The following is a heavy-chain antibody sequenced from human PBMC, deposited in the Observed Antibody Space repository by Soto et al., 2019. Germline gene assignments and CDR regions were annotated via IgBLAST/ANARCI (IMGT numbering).Heavy chain of an antibody. V-gene: IGHV3-21*01. CDR3: ARVAY. CDR1: GFTFRSFT. J-gene: IGHJ4*02. Sequence: GGSLRLSCAASGFTFRSFTMNWVRQAPGKGLEWVSTISSGSSDTWYADSVKGRFIISRDNAQNSLFLQMNNLRPEDTAMYYCARVAYWGPGTQVTVSS. CDR2: ISSGSSDT.